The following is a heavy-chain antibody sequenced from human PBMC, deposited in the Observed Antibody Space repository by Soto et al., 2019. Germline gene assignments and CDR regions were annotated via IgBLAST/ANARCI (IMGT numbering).Heavy chain of an antibody. J-gene: IGHJ3*02. V-gene: IGHV3-30*03. CDR1: GFTFSSYG. CDR3: ARGYCSSTSCYGAFDI. Sequence: GGSLRLSCAASGFTFSSYGMHWVRQAPGKGLEWVAVISYDGSNKYYADSVKGRFTISRDNSKNTLYLQMNSLRAEDTAVYYCARGYCSSTSCYGAFDIWGQGTMVTVSS. D-gene: IGHD2-2*01. CDR2: ISYDGSNK.